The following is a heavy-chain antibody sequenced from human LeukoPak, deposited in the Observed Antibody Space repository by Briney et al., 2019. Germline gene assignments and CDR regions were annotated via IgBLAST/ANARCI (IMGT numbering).Heavy chain of an antibody. Sequence: ASVKVSCKASGYTFTGYYMHWVRQAPGQGLEWMGWINPNSGGTNYAQKFQGRVTMTRDTSISTAYMELSRLRPDDTAVYYCARVYGSGFNWFDPWGQGTLVTVSS. V-gene: IGHV1-2*02. J-gene: IGHJ5*02. CDR3: ARVYGSGFNWFDP. D-gene: IGHD3-10*01. CDR1: GYTFTGYY. CDR2: INPNSGGT.